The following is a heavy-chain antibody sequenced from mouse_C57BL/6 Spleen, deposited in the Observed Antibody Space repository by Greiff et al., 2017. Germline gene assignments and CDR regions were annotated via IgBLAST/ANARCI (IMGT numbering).Heavy chain of an antibody. J-gene: IGHJ1*03. CDR3: ARENWDVWSVDFDV. CDR1: GYAFSSSW. CDR2: IYPGDGDT. D-gene: IGHD4-1*01. V-gene: IGHV1-82*01. Sequence: VQLVESGPELVKPGASVKISCKASGYAFSSSWMNWVKQRPGKGLEWIGRIYPGDGDTNYNGKFKGKATLTADKSSSTAYMQLSSLTSEDSAVYFCARENWDVWSVDFDVWGTGTTVTVSS.